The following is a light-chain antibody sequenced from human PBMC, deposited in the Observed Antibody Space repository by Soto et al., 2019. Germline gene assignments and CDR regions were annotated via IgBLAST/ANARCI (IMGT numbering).Light chain of an antibody. CDR2: DVS. Sequence: QSVLTQPASVSGSPGQSITISCTGTSSDVGGYNYVSWYQQHPGKAPKLMIYDVSNRPSALSNRFSGSKSGNTASLTISGLQAEDEADYYCSSYTSSNTLLFGGGTKLTVL. CDR3: SSYTSSNTLL. V-gene: IGLV2-14*01. CDR1: SSDVGGYNY. J-gene: IGLJ2*01.